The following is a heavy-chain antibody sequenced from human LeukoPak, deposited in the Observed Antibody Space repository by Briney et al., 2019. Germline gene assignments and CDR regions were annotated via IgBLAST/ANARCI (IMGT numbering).Heavy chain of an antibody. J-gene: IGHJ4*02. V-gene: IGHV4-34*01. D-gene: IGHD3-16*01. Sequence: SETLSLTCAVYGGSFSGYYWSWIRQPPGKGLEWIGKINHSGSTNYNPSLKSRVTISVDTSKNQFSLKLSSVTAADTAVYYCARGGVLFNDFDYWGQGTLVTVSS. CDR1: GGSFSGYY. CDR2: INHSGST. CDR3: ARGGVLFNDFDY.